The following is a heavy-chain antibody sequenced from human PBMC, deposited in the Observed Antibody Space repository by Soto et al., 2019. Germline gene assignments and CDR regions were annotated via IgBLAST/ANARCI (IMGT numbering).Heavy chain of an antibody. CDR3: ARERGHYYDSSGLVSDY. CDR2: ISYDGSNK. J-gene: IGHJ4*02. CDR1: GFTFSSYA. D-gene: IGHD3-22*01. Sequence: QVQLVESGGGVVQPGRSLRLSCAASGFTFSSYAMHWVRQAPGKGLEWGAVISYDGSNKYYADSVKGRFTISRDNSKNTLYLKMNSLRAEDTAVYYCARERGHYYDSSGLVSDYWGQGTLVTVSS. V-gene: IGHV3-30-3*01.